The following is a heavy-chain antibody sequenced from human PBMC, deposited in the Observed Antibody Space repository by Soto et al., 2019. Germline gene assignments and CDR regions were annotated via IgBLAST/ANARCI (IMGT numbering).Heavy chain of an antibody. CDR3: ARQTSYGSGSYYFDY. D-gene: IGHD3-10*01. J-gene: IGHJ4*02. Sequence: SETLSLTCTVSGGSISSSSYYWGWIRQPPGKWLEWIGSIYYSGSTYYNPSLKSRVTISVDTSKNQFSLKLSSVTAADTAVYYCARQTSYGSGSYYFDYWGQGTLVTVSS. CDR2: IYYSGST. V-gene: IGHV4-39*01. CDR1: GGSISSSSYY.